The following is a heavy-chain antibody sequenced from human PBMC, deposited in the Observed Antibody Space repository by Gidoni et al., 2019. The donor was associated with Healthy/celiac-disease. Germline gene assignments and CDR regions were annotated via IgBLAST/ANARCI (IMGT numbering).Heavy chain of an antibody. D-gene: IGHD5-12*01. J-gene: IGHJ4*02. CDR1: GGSISSGGYY. V-gene: IGHV4-31*03. CDR2: IYYSGST. CDR3: ARARRNVGGYDYDRVFDY. Sequence: QVQLQESGPGLVKPSQTLSLTCTVSGGSISSGGYYLSWIRQHPGKGLEWIGYIYYSGSTYYNPSLKSRVTISVDTSKNQFSLKLSSVTAADTAVYYCARARRNVGGYDYDRVFDYWGQGTLVTVSS.